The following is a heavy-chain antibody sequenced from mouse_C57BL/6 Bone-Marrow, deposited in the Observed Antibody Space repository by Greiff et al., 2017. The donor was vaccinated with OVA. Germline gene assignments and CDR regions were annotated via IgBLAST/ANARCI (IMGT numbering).Heavy chain of an antibody. CDR2: INPNNGGT. CDR3: ARGGNWVWYFDV. J-gene: IGHJ1*03. V-gene: IGHV1-22*01. D-gene: IGHD4-1*01. CDR1: GYTFTDYN. Sequence: VQLQQSGPELVKPGASVKMSCKASGYTFTDYNMHWVKQSHGKSLEWIGYINPNNGGTSYNQKFKGKATLTVNKSSSTDYMELRSLTSEDSAVYYCARGGNWVWYFDVWGTGTTVTVSS.